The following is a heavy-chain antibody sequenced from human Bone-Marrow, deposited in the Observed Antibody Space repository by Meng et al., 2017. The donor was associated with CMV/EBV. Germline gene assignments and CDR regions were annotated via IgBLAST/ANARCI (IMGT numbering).Heavy chain of an antibody. CDR2: IKQDGSEK. CDR3: ARASTHGGFDY. V-gene: IGHV3-7*01. CDR1: GFTFSSYW. Sequence: GESLKISCAASGFTFSSYWMSWVRQAPGKGLEWVANIKQDGSEKYYVDSVKGRFTISRNNAKNSLYLQMNSLRAEDTAVYYCARASTHGGFDYWGQGTLVTVSS. D-gene: IGHD3-10*01. J-gene: IGHJ4*02.